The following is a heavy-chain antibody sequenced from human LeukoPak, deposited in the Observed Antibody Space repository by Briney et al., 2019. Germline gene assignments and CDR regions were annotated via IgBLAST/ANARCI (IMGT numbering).Heavy chain of an antibody. CDR2: ISGSGGST. D-gene: IGHD6-13*01. Sequence: GGPLRLSCAASGFTFNSYAMSWVRQAPGKGLEWVSAISGSGGSTYYADSVKGRFTISRDNSKNTLYLQMNSLRAEDTAVYCCAKPPPGYSSSWLGYYFDYWGQGTLVTVSS. J-gene: IGHJ4*02. V-gene: IGHV3-23*01. CDR3: AKPPPGYSSSWLGYYFDY. CDR1: GFTFNSYA.